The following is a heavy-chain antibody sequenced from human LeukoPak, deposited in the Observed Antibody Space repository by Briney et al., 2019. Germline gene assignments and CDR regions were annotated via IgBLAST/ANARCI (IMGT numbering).Heavy chain of an antibody. CDR1: GYIFTNYD. V-gene: IGHV1-8*01. J-gene: IGHJ4*02. Sequence: ASVKVSCKTSGYIFTNYDINWVRPATGHGLEWMGWMNPVNSGTQPAQKFQGRLIMTMDASAGTAYMELSSLTSDDTSVYYCARFVRHQLPTTDYWGQGTLVTVSS. CDR2: MNPVNSGT. CDR3: ARFVRHQLPTTDY. D-gene: IGHD5-12*01.